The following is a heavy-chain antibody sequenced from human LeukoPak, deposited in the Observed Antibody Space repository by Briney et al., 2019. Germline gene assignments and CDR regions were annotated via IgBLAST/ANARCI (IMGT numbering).Heavy chain of an antibody. CDR3: ARDSSYSSSSEPGGDY. CDR2: ISAYNGNT. D-gene: IGHD6-6*01. V-gene: IGHV1-18*01. CDR1: GYTFTSYG. J-gene: IGHJ4*02. Sequence: GASVKVSCKASGYTFTSYGISWVRQAPGQGLEWMGWISAYNGNTNYAQKLQGRVTMTTDTSTSTAYMELRSLRSDDTAVYYCARDSSYSSSSEPGGDYWGQGTLVTVSS.